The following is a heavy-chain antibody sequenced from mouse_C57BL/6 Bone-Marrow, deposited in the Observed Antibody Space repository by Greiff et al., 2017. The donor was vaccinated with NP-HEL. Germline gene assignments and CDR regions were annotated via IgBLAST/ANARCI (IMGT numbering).Heavy chain of an antibody. Sequence: DVMLVESGGGLVQPGGSMKLSCVASGFTFSNYWMNWVRQSPEKGLEWVAQIRLKSDNYATHYAESVKGRFTISRDDSKSSVYLQMNNLRAEDTGIYYCTVLTTVVATGNYAMDYWGQGTSVTVSS. CDR1: GFTFSNYW. CDR3: TVLTTVVATGNYAMDY. CDR2: IRLKSDNYAT. J-gene: IGHJ4*01. D-gene: IGHD1-1*01. V-gene: IGHV6-3*01.